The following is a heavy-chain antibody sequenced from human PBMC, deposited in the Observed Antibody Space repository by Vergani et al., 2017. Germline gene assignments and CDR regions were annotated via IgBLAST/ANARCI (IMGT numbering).Heavy chain of an antibody. D-gene: IGHD5-18*01. V-gene: IGHV4-59*01. CDR1: GGSISSYY. CDR2: IYYSGST. J-gene: IGHJ4*02. CDR3: ARMDTAMAFFDY. Sequence: QVQLQESGPGLVKPSETLSLTCTVSGGSISSYYWSWIRQPPGKGLEWIGYIYYSGSTNYNPSLKSRVTISVDTSKNQFSLKLSSVTAADTAVYYCARMDTAMAFFDYWGQGTLVTVSS.